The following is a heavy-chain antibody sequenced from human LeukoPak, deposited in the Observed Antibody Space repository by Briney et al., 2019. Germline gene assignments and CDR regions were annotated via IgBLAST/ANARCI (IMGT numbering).Heavy chain of an antibody. V-gene: IGHV3-30*03. CDR2: ISSDGTKE. J-gene: IGHJ6*02. CDR1: GITFSPHI. Sequence: GGSLRLSCAASGITFSPHIMCWVRQAPGKGLEWVTTISSDGTKEYYADSVKGRFTISRDNSKNTLSLQMSSLRAEDTAMYYCATAPHGMDVWGQGTTVTVSS. CDR3: ATAPHGMDV.